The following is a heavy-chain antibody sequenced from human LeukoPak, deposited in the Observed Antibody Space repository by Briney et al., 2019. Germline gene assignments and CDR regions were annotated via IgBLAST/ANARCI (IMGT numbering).Heavy chain of an antibody. J-gene: IGHJ5*02. CDR2: IKSKTDGATT. V-gene: IGHV3-15*01. Sequence: PGGSLRLSCAASGFTFNNAWMSWVRQAPGKGLEWVGRIKSKTDGATTDYAAPVKGRFTISRDDSENTVYVQMNSLKTEDTAVYYCTTLTMELLTQGKTWGQGTLVTVSS. CDR1: GFTFNNAW. CDR3: TTLTMELLTQGKT. D-gene: IGHD1-7*01.